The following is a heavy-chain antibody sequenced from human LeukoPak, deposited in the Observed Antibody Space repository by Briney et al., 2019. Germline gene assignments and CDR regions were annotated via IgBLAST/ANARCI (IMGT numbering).Heavy chain of an antibody. D-gene: IGHD6-19*01. CDR1: GFTFSSYS. CDR3: ARDVYSSGWPSFFDY. J-gene: IGHJ4*02. V-gene: IGHV3-21*01. CDR2: ISSSSSYI. Sequence: GGSPRLSCAASGFTFSSYSMNWVRQAPGKGLEWVSSISSSSSYIYYADSVKGRFTISRDNAKNSLYLQMNSLRAEDTAVYYCARDVYSSGWPSFFDYWGQGTLVTVSS.